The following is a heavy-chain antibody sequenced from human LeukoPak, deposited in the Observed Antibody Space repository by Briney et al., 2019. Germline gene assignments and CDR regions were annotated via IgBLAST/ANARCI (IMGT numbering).Heavy chain of an antibody. Sequence: LRLSCAASGFTFSSYAMSWIRQPPGKGLEWIGYIYHSGSTYYNPSLKSRVTISVDRSKNQFSLKLSSVTAADTAVYYCARALYYYDSSGSPPGDAFDIWGQGTMVTVSS. CDR1: GFTFSSYA. V-gene: IGHV4-30-2*01. J-gene: IGHJ3*02. D-gene: IGHD3-22*01. CDR2: IYHSGST. CDR3: ARALYYYDSSGSPPGDAFDI.